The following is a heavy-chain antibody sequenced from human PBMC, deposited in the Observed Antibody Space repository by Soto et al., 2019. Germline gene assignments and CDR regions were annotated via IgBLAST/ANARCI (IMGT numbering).Heavy chain of an antibody. J-gene: IGHJ5*02. Sequence: PSETLSLTCTVPGYSISSGYHWAWIRQPPGKGLEWLGSVHYSGNTYYNPSLKSRLTISVDKSKNQFSLNLSSVTAADTAVYYCARQDRVVAEGRWFDPWGKGTLVTVSS. D-gene: IGHD2-15*01. CDR1: GYSISSGYH. CDR2: VHYSGNT. CDR3: ARQDRVVAEGRWFDP. V-gene: IGHV4-38-2*02.